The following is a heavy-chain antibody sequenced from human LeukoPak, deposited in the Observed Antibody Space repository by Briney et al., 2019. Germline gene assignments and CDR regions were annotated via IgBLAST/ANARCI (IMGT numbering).Heavy chain of an antibody. D-gene: IGHD2-2*01. CDR2: INPNSGGT. Sequence: PRASVKVSCKASGYTFTGYYMHWVRQAPGQGLEWMGWINPNSGGTNYAQKFQGRVTMTRDTSISTAYMELSRLRSDDTAVYYCARVVPADIGAFDIWGQGTMVTVSS. CDR1: GYTFTGYY. V-gene: IGHV1-2*02. CDR3: ARVVPADIGAFDI. J-gene: IGHJ3*02.